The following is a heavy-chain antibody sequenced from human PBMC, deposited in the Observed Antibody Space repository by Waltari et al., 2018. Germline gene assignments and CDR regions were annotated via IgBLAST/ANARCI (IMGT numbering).Heavy chain of an antibody. CDR1: GGSISSSSYY. D-gene: IGHD3-9*01. CDR2: IYYSGST. Sequence: QLQLQESGPGLVKPSETLSLTCTVSGGSISSSSYYWGWIRQPPGKGLEWIGSIYYSGSTYYNPSLKSRVTISVDTSKNQFSLKLSSVTAADTAVYYCASVLYDILTGYYPDLFDYWGQGTLVTVSS. J-gene: IGHJ4*02. CDR3: ASVLYDILTGYYPDLFDY. V-gene: IGHV4-39*07.